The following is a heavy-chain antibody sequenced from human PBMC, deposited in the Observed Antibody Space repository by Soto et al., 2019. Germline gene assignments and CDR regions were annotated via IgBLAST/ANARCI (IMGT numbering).Heavy chain of an antibody. D-gene: IGHD1-20*01. Sequence: QVQLVQSGAEVKKPGSSVKVSCKASGGTFSSYAISWVRQAPGQGLEWMGGITPIFGTANYAQKFQGRVTITADESTSTAYMELSSLRAEDTAVYYCARDRITGTHPFDYWGQGTLVTVSS. V-gene: IGHV1-69*01. CDR1: GGTFSSYA. CDR2: ITPIFGTA. J-gene: IGHJ4*02. CDR3: ARDRITGTHPFDY.